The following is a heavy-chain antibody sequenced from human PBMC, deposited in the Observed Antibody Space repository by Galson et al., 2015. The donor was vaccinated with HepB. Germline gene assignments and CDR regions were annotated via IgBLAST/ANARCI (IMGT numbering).Heavy chain of an antibody. V-gene: IGHV3-30*04. Sequence: SLRLSCAASGFTFSSYAMHWVRQAPGKGLEWVAVISFDGGNKYYADSVKGRFTVSRDNSKNTLYLQMNSLRVEDTALYYCATGLLWSGEFTWGQGTLVTVSA. CDR3: ATGLLWSGEFT. J-gene: IGHJ5*02. CDR2: ISFDGGNK. D-gene: IGHD3-10*01. CDR1: GFTFSSYA.